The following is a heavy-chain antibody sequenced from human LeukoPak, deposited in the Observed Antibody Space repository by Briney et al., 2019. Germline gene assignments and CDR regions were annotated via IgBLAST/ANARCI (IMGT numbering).Heavy chain of an antibody. Sequence: GGSLRLSCAASGFPFSSYGMHWVRQTPGKGLEWVARLVYDARSDYANSVKGRFSISRDDSKNTLFLDMSNLRVEDTALYYCARDLSAAFDFWGQGVLVTVSS. CDR3: ARDLSAAFDF. J-gene: IGHJ4*02. V-gene: IGHV3-33*01. CDR2: LVYDARS. CDR1: GFPFSSYG. D-gene: IGHD6-19*01.